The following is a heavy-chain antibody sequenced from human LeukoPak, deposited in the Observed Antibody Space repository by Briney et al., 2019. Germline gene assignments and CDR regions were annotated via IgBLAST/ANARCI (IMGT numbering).Heavy chain of an antibody. J-gene: IGHJ4*02. Sequence: PGGSLRLSCAASGFTFSSYWMSWVRQAPGKGLEWVANIKEDGSEKYYVDSVKGRFTISRDNAENSLYLQMNSLRDEDTAVYYCARDQTPFYWGQGSLVTVSS. V-gene: IGHV3-7*01. CDR3: ARDQTPFY. D-gene: IGHD2-15*01. CDR1: GFTFSSYW. CDR2: IKEDGSEK.